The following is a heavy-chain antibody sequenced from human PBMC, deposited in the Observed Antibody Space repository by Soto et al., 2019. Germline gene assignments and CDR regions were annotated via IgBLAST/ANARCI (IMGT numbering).Heavy chain of an antibody. V-gene: IGHV4-30-2*06. CDR2: TYQSGSA. Sequence: SETLSLTCTVSGGSISSGGYSWTWIRQSPGKGLEWIGYTYQSGSAYYNPSLKGRVTISVDRSKNQFSLNLTSVTAADTAVYYCASDYYGMDVWGQGTTVTVSS. J-gene: IGHJ6*02. CDR3: ASDYYGMDV. CDR1: GGSISSGGYS.